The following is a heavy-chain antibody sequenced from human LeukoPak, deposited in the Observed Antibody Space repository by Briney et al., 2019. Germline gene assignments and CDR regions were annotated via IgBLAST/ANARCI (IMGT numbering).Heavy chain of an antibody. D-gene: IGHD2-2*01. CDR1: GFTFSSYA. J-gene: IGHJ6*02. CDR2: ISGSGGST. Sequence: TGGSLRLSCAASGFTFSSYAMSWVRQAPGKGLEWVSAISGSGGSTYYADSVKGRFTISRDNSKNTLYLQMNSLRAEDAAVYYCAKEGYCSSTSCYVLQYYYYGMDVWGQGTTVTVSS. V-gene: IGHV3-23*01. CDR3: AKEGYCSSTSCYVLQYYYYGMDV.